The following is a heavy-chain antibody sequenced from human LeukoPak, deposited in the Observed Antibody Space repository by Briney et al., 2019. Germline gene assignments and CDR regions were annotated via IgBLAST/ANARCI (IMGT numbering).Heavy chain of an antibody. D-gene: IGHD6-19*01. CDR3: ARATAVAGTDS. CDR1: GFTFSSYW. V-gene: IGHV3-74*01. Sequence: GGSLRLSCAASGFTFSSYWMHWVRQAPGKGLVWVSRINSDGYSISYADSVKGRFTISRENAKNTLYLQMNSLSVEDTAVYYCARATAVAGTDSWGQGTLVTVSS. J-gene: IGHJ4*02. CDR2: INSDGYSI.